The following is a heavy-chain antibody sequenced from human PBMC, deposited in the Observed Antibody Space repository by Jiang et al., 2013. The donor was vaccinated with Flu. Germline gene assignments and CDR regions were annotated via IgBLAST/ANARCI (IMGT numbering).Heavy chain of an antibody. Sequence: SQTLSLTCAISGDSVSSNSAAWNWIRQSPSRGLEWLGRTYYRSKWYNDYAVSVKSRITINPDTSKNQFSLQLNSVTPEDTAVYYCARDGIRRGDIVVVPAPGGFYGMDVWGQGTTVTVSS. CDR3: ARDGIRRGDIVVVPAPGGFYGMDV. CDR2: TYYRSKWYN. CDR1: GDSVSSNSAA. J-gene: IGHJ6*02. D-gene: IGHD2-2*01. V-gene: IGHV6-1*01.